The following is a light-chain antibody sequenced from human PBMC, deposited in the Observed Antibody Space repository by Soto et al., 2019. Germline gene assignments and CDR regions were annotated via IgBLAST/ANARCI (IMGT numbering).Light chain of an antibody. CDR2: DAS. Sequence: EIVLTPSPATLYLSPRERATRSCRASQRISNSLAWYQHKPGQAPRLLIYDASKRATGIPARFSGSGSGTDFTLPISSLEPEDGAVYYCQQRSNWPPLTFGGGTKVEIK. CDR1: QRISNS. J-gene: IGKJ4*01. CDR3: QQRSNWPPLT. V-gene: IGKV3-11*01.